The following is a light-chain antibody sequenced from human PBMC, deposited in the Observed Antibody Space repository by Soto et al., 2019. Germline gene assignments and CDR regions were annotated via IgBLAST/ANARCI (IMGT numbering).Light chain of an antibody. J-gene: IGLJ2*01. CDR3: GADHGSGSNFVVV. V-gene: IGLV9-49*01. CDR1: SGYRHYK. Sequence: QAVVTQPPSASASLGASVTLTCTLSSGYRHYKVDWYQQRPGKGPRFVMRVGTGGIVGSKGDGIPDRFSVLGSGLNRYLTIKNIQEEDESDYHCGADHGSGSNFVVVFGGGTKLTVL. CDR2: VGTGGIVG.